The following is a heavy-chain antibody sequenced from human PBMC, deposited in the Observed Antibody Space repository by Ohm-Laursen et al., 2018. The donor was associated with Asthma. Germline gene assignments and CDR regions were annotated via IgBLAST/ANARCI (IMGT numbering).Heavy chain of an antibody. Sequence: SLRLSCAASGFTFNSYGIHWVRQAPGKGLEWVAVISFDGSNKYYADSVKGRFTISRDNSKNTLYLQMNSLRAEDTAVYYCARGNCGGDCHYNSYYFDYWGQGTLVTVSS. J-gene: IGHJ4*02. CDR3: ARGNCGGDCHYNSYYFDY. CDR1: GFTFNSYG. CDR2: ISFDGSNK. D-gene: IGHD2-21*02. V-gene: IGHV3-30*03.